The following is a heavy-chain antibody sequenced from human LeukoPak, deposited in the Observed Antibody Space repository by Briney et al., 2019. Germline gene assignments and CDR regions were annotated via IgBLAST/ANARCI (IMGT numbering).Heavy chain of an antibody. J-gene: IGHJ4*02. Sequence: GGSLRLSCAASGFTFDDYTMHWVRQAPGKGLEWVSLISWDGGSTYYADSVKGRFTISRDNSKNSLYLQMNSLRTEDTALYYCAKVAGLAARGEAFDYWGQGTLVTASS. CDR1: GFTFDDYT. CDR2: ISWDGGST. V-gene: IGHV3-43*01. D-gene: IGHD6-25*01. CDR3: AKVAGLAARGEAFDY.